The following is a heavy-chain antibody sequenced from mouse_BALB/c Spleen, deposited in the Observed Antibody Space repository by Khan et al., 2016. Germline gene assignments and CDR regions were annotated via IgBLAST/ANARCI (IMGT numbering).Heavy chain of an antibody. J-gene: IGHJ4*01. CDR3: ARWLDAMDY. CDR2: ISYSGTT. Sequence: EVKLLESGPGLVKPSQSLSLTCTVTGYSITSDYAWNWIRQFPGNKLEWMGYISYSGTTTYNPSLKSRISITRDTSKNQFFLQLNSVTTEDTATXDCARWLDAMDYWGQGTSVTVSS. D-gene: IGHD2-2*01. CDR1: GYSITSDYA. V-gene: IGHV3-2*02.